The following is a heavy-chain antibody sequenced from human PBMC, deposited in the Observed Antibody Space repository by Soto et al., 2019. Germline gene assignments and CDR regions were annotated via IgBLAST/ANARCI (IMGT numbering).Heavy chain of an antibody. CDR2: IYWDDNK. CDR3: TRSHSYGELDY. J-gene: IGHJ4*02. V-gene: IGHV2-5*02. CDR1: GFSLSTSGVG. D-gene: IGHD4-17*01. Sequence: QITLKESGPPLVKPTQTLTLTCTFSGFSLSTSGVGVGWIRQPPGKALEWLALIYWDDNKLYSPSLKTRLTNTKDTSKNQVFLTMTNMDPVDTATYYCTRSHSYGELDYWGQGTLVTVSS.